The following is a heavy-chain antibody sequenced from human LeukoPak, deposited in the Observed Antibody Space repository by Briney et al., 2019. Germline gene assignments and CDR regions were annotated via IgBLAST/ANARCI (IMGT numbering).Heavy chain of an antibody. CDR1: GGSISSGSYY. D-gene: IGHD3-22*01. J-gene: IGHJ2*01. CDR3: ARGLNYYDSSGRPHWYFDL. CDR2: IGST. Sequence: SETLSPTCTVSGGSISSGSYYWSWIRQPAGKGLEWVGHIGSTNYNPSLKSRVTISVDTSKSQFSLKLSSVTAADTAVYYCARGLNYYDSSGRPHWYFDLWGRGTLVTVSS. V-gene: IGHV4-61*09.